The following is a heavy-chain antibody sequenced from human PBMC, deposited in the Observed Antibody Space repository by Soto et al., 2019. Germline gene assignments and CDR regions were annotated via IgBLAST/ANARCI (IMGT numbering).Heavy chain of an antibody. CDR1: GYTFINYY. V-gene: IGHV1-46*03. J-gene: IGHJ4*02. CDR2: INPSGGST. D-gene: IGHD3-16*01. Sequence: QVQLVQSGTEVKKPGASVKVSCKASGYTFINYYIHWVRQAPGQGLEWMGLINPSGGSTTSAQKWPGRVTMAGDTSTRTDFMALNNLRSQSTATYYCSRMGGVETTGRDFCGQGTLVTVSS. CDR3: SRMGGVETTGRDF.